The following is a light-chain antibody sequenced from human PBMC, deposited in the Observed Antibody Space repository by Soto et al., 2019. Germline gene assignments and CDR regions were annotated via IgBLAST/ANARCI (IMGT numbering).Light chain of an antibody. Sequence: EIVTTQSPATLSVSPGERATLSCRASQSVSNNLAWYQKKPGQPPRLLIYGASTRATGIPARFSGSGSGTEFTLTISSLQSEDFAVYYCQQYNNWWTFGQGTRVEIK. J-gene: IGKJ1*01. CDR1: QSVSNN. V-gene: IGKV3-15*01. CDR3: QQYNNWWT. CDR2: GAS.